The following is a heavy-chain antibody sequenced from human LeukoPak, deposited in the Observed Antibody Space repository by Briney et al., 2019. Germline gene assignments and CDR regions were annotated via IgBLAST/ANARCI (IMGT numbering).Heavy chain of an antibody. D-gene: IGHD1-14*01. Sequence: GGSLRLSCAASGFTFSSYWMHWVRQVPGKGLVWVSRINPGGSSTAYADSVKGRFTISRDNAENTLYLQMDSLRAEDTAVYYCARSNQADDYWGQGTLVTVSS. V-gene: IGHV3-74*01. J-gene: IGHJ4*02. CDR1: GFTFSSYW. CDR3: ARSNQADDY. CDR2: INPGGSST.